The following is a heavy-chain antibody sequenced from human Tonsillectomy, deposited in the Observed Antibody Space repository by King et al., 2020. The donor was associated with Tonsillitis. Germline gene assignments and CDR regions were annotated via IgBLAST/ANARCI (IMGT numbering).Heavy chain of an antibody. Sequence: QLVQSGGGVVQPGRSLRISCAASGFTFRNYGMHWVRQAPGKGLDWVAVISYDGSRKNYADSVKGRFAISRDNSNSTVYLQVNSLRAEDPALYYCARVRLYSRGWCIVHWGQGTPVTVSS. CDR3: ARVRLYSRGWCIVH. CDR2: ISYDGSRK. J-gene: IGHJ4*02. D-gene: IGHD6-13*01. CDR1: GFTFRNYG. V-gene: IGHV3-33*05.